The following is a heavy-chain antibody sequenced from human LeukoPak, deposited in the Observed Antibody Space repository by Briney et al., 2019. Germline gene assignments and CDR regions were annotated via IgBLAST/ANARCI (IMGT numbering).Heavy chain of an antibody. CDR2: VYHSGST. V-gene: IGHV4-4*02. Sequence: PSETLSLTCAVSGDSISTNHWWSWVRQPPGKGLEWIGEVYHSGSTNYNPSLKSRVTISVDKSKNQFSLKLSSVTAADTAVYYCASRPLWLDYWGQGTLVTVSS. CDR3: ASRPLWLDY. CDR1: GDSISTNHW. D-gene: IGHD3-10*01. J-gene: IGHJ4*02.